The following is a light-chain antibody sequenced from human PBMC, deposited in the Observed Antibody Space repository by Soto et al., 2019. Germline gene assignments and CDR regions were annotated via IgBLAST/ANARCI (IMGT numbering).Light chain of an antibody. CDR3: SSYTSSGTTVV. V-gene: IGLV2-14*01. CDR1: SSDVGGYNY. J-gene: IGLJ2*01. CDR2: EVS. Sequence: QSVLTQPASVSGSPGQSITISCTGTSSDVGGYNYVSWYQQHPGKAPKLMIYEVSNRPSGVSNRFSGSKSGNTASLTISGRQAEDEADYYCSSYTSSGTTVVFGGGTKLTVL.